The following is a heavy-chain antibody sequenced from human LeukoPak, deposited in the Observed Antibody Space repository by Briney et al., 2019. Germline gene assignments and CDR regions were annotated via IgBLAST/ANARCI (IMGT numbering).Heavy chain of an antibody. V-gene: IGHV3-74*01. J-gene: IGHJ3*02. Sequence: GGSLRLSCAASGFTFTSYWMHWVRQAPGKGLVWVSRINSDGSSTTYADSVKGRFTISRDNAKNTLYLQMNSLRAEDTAVYYCARPQHDCLYAFDIWGQGTMVTVSS. CDR3: ARPQHDCLYAFDI. D-gene: IGHD2-21*01. CDR2: INSDGSST. CDR1: GFTFTSYW.